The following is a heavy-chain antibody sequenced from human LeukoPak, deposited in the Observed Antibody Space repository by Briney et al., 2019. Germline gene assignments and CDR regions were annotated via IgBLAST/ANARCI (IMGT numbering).Heavy chain of an antibody. CDR3: AAGKGPFYYDSSGYLGY. J-gene: IGHJ4*02. V-gene: IGHV3-23*01. Sequence: GGSLRLSCAASGFTFSSYAMSWVRQAPGKGLEWVSAISGSGGSTYYADSVKGRFTISRDNSQNTLYLQMNSLRAEDTAVYYCAAGKGPFYYDSSGYLGYWGQGTLVTVSS. D-gene: IGHD3-22*01. CDR1: GFTFSSYA. CDR2: ISGSGGST.